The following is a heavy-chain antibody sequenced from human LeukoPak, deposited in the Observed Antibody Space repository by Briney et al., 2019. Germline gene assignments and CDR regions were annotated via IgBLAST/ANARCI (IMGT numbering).Heavy chain of an antibody. Sequence: QPGRSLRLSCAASGFTFSSYAMHWVRQAPGKGLEWVALIAYDGTNKYYAESVKGRFTISRGDSKNTLYLQMNSLRAEDTAVYYCAKDRSSWYYYYGMDVWGQGTTVTVSS. V-gene: IGHV3-30*18. CDR1: GFTFSSYA. CDR3: AKDRSSWYYYYGMDV. CDR2: IAYDGTNK. J-gene: IGHJ6*02. D-gene: IGHD6-13*01.